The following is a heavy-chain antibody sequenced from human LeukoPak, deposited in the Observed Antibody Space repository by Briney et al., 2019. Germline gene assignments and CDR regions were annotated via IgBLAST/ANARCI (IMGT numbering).Heavy chain of an antibody. D-gene: IGHD6-19*01. CDR1: GFTFSSYG. CDR2: IRYDGSNK. J-gene: IGHJ3*02. CDR3: AKDSGQWLLTFDI. V-gene: IGHV3-30*02. Sequence: PGGSLRLSCAASGFTFSSYGMHWVRQALGKGLEWVAFIRYDGSNKYYADSVKGRFTISRDNSKNTLYLQMNSLRAEDTAVYYCAKDSGQWLLTFDIWGQGTMVTVSS.